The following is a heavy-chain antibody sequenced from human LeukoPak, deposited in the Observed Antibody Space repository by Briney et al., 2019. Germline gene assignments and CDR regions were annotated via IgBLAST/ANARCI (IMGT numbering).Heavy chain of an antibody. CDR1: GFTFSTYA. CDR2: ISGSGAYS. CDR3: AKDRLLNCRGDCYIFDY. D-gene: IGHD2-21*02. J-gene: IGHJ4*02. V-gene: IGHV3-23*01. Sequence: GGSLRLSCAASGFTFSTYAMNWVRQAPGKGLEWVSVISGSGAYSYYAESVKGRFSISRDNSKNTLYLQVNGLRTEDTAVYYCAKDRLLNCRGDCYIFDYWGQGTVVTVSS.